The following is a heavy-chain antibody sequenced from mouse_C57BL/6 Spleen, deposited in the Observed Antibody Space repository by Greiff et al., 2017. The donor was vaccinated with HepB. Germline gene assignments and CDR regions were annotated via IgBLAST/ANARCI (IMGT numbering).Heavy chain of an antibody. Sequence: VQLQQSGPGLVKPSQSLSLTCSVTGYSITSGYYWNWIRQFPGNKLEWMGYISYDGSNNYNPSLKNRISITRDTSKNQFFLKLNSVTTEDTATYYCASRSIYDGYYTVLSYWYFDVWGTGTTVTVSS. CDR2: ISYDGSN. V-gene: IGHV3-6*01. CDR3: ASRSIYDGYYTVLSYWYFDV. CDR1: GYSITSGYY. D-gene: IGHD2-3*01. J-gene: IGHJ1*03.